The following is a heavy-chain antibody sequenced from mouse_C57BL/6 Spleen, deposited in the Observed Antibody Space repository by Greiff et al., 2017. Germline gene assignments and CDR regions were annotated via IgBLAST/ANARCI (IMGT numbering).Heavy chain of an antibody. J-gene: IGHJ3*01. CDR3: ARAPNSAWFAY. V-gene: IGHV3-6*01. CDR2: ISYDGSN. D-gene: IGHD4-1*01. Sequence: EVQLVESGPGLVKPSQSLSLTCSVTGYSITSGYYWNWIRQFPGNKLEWMGYISYDGSNNYNPSLKNRISITRDTAKNQFFLKLNSVTTEDTATYYCARAPNSAWFAYWGQGTLVTVSA. CDR1: GYSITSGYY.